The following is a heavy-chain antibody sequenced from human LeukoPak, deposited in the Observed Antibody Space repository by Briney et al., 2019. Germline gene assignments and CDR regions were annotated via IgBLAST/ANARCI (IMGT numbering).Heavy chain of an antibody. V-gene: IGHV5-51*01. CDR3: ASSPLVDYDSSGYYYPFDY. CDR1: GYSFTSYW. Sequence: GESLKISCKGSGYSFTSYWIGWVRQMPGKGLEWMGIIYPGDCDTRYSPFFQGEVTISPDKCISTAYLQWSSLKASDTAMYYCASSPLVDYDSSGYYYPFDYWGQGTLVTVSS. CDR2: IYPGDCDT. D-gene: IGHD3-22*01. J-gene: IGHJ4*02.